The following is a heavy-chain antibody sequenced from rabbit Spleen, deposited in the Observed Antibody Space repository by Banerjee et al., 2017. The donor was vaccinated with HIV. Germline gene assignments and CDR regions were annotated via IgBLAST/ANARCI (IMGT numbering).Heavy chain of an antibody. Sequence: QEQLVESGGGLVQPGGSLKLSCKASGFDFSSYGVSWVRQAPGKGLEWIGYIDLVFGSTYYANWVKGRFTISSHNAQNTLVLQLNSLTVADTATYFCVRGASSSGYYSLWGPGTLVTVS. CDR1: GFDFSSYG. D-gene: IGHD1-1*01. CDR3: VRGASSSGYYSL. CDR2: IDLVFGST. V-gene: IGHV1S47*01. J-gene: IGHJ4*01.